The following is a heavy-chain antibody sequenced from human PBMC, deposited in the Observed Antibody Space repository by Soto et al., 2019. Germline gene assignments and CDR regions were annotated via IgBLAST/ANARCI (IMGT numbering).Heavy chain of an antibody. V-gene: IGHV1-2*04. J-gene: IGHJ5*02. CDR1: GYTFTGYY. Sequence: VKVSCKASGYTFTGYYMHWVRQAPGQGLEWMGWINPNSGGTNYAQKFQGWVTMTRDTSISTAYMELSRLRSDDTAVYYCARDRDPIVGATRRRYSLWFDPWGQGTLVTVSS. CDR2: INPNSGGT. CDR3: ARDRDPIVGATRRRYSLWFDP. D-gene: IGHD1-26*01.